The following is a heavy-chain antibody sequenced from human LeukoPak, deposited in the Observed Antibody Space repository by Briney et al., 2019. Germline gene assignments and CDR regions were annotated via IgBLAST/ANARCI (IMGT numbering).Heavy chain of an antibody. J-gene: IGHJ4*02. Sequence: SETLSLTCAVYGGSFSGYYWSWTRQPPGKGLEWIGEINHSGSTNYNPSLKSRVTISVDTSKNQFSLKLSSVTAADTAVYYCASRQRRDGYNYGYWGQGTLVTVSS. CDR1: GGSFSGYY. V-gene: IGHV4-34*01. CDR3: ASRQRRDGYNYGY. D-gene: IGHD5-24*01. CDR2: INHSGST.